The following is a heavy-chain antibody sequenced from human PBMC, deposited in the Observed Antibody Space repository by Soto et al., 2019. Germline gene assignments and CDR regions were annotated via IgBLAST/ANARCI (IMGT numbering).Heavy chain of an antibody. CDR3: ARRGYSSSWYYYYYYGMDV. J-gene: IGHJ6*02. D-gene: IGHD6-13*01. CDR1: GFTFSSYW. CDR2: ISTHGGST. V-gene: IGHV3-64*01. Sequence: GGSLRLSCAASGFTFSSYWMHWVRQAPGKKLDYVSGISTHGGSTYYANSVKGRFTISRDNSKNTLYLQMGSLRAEDMAVYYCARRGYSSSWYYYYYYGMDVWGQGTTVTVSS.